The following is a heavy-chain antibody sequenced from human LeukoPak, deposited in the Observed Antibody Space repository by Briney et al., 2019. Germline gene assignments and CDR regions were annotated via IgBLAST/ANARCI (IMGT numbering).Heavy chain of an antibody. V-gene: IGHV4-30-2*01. CDR1: GVAFSTYA. J-gene: IGHJ4*02. Sequence: LRLSCAASGVAFSTYAIHWVRQAPGKGLEWIGYIYHSGSTYYNPSLKSRVTISVDRSKNQFSLKLSSVTAADTAVYYCARGGYYYDSIHYFDYWGQGTLVTVSS. D-gene: IGHD3-22*01. CDR2: IYHSGST. CDR3: ARGGYYYDSIHYFDY.